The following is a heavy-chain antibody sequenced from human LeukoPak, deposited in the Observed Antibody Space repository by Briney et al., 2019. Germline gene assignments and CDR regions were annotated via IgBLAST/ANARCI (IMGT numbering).Heavy chain of an antibody. V-gene: IGHV3-9*01. Sequence: GGSLRLSCAASGFTFDDYAMHWVRQAPGKGLEWVSGISWNSGSIGYADSVKGRFTISRDNAKNSLYLQMNSLRAEDTALYYCAKDILGAAAAFFDYWGQGTLVTVSS. CDR2: ISWNSGSI. D-gene: IGHD6-13*01. CDR1: GFTFDDYA. CDR3: AKDILGAAAAFFDY. J-gene: IGHJ4*02.